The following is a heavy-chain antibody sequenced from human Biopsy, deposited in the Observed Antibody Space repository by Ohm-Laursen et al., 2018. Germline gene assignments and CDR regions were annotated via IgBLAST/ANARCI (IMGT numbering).Heavy chain of an antibody. J-gene: IGHJ5*02. CDR2: ISYSRDT. CDR3: ARHPTGFWFDP. CDR1: GGSIISYY. Sequence: SETLSLTWSVSGGSIISYYWTWILQAPGKGLEWIGYISYSRDTNYNPSLQSRVTMSVDTSKNQFSLNLTSVTAADTAVYYCARHPTGFWFDPWGQGTLVIVSS. V-gene: IGHV4-59*08.